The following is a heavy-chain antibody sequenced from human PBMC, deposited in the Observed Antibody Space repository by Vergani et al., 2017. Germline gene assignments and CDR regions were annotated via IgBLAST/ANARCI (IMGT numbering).Heavy chain of an antibody. D-gene: IGHD6-13*01. V-gene: IGHV2-5*01. J-gene: IGHJ5*02. CDR2: IYWNDDK. CDR1: GFSLSTSGVG. Sequence: QITLKESGPTLVKPTQTLTLTCTFSGFSLSTSGVGVGWIRQPPGKALEWLALIYWNDDKRYSPSLKSRLTITKDTSKNQVVLTMTNMDPVDTATYYCAHGRSKQLPPFNWFDPWGQGTLVTVSS. CDR3: AHGRSKQLPPFNWFDP.